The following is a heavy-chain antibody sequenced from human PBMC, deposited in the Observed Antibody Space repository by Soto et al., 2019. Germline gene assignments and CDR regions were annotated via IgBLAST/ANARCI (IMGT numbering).Heavy chain of an antibody. CDR2: IYYGGSA. Sequence: QEQLQESGPGLVKPSQTLSLTCSVSDGSISSGGYYWSWIRQHPGTGLEWIGHIYYGGSASYNPSVKRRVSITIYTSKNQFSLKLTSVTAADTAVYYCASRAEPGSRPPYYIDYWGQGTQVTVSS. D-gene: IGHD6-13*01. CDR3: ASRAEPGSRPPYYIDY. V-gene: IGHV4-31*02. CDR1: DGSISSGGYY. J-gene: IGHJ4*02.